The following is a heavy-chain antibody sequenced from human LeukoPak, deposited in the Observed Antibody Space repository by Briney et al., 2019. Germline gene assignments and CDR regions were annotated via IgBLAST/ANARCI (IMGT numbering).Heavy chain of an antibody. CDR1: GYTFTGYY. CDR3: ARDLGITGSQGVMDV. J-gene: IGHJ6*03. Sequence: ASVKVSCKASGYTFTGYYMHWVRQAPGQGLEWMGWINPNSGGTNYAQKFQGRVTMTRDTSISTAYMEPSRLRSDDTAVYYCARDLGITGSQGVMDVWGKGTTVTVSS. CDR2: INPNSGGT. V-gene: IGHV1-2*02. D-gene: IGHD1-20*01.